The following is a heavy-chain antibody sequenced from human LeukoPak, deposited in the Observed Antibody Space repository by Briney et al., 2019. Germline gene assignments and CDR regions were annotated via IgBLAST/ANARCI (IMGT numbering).Heavy chain of an antibody. CDR3: ARVGGSGWYRDAFDI. CDR1: GYTFTSYD. CDR2: MNPNSGNT. D-gene: IGHD6-19*01. V-gene: IGHV1-8*03. Sequence: ASVKVSCKASGYTFTSYDVNWVRQATGQGLEWMGWMNPNSGNTGYAQKFQGRVTITRNTPISTAYMELSSLRSEDTAVYYCARVGGSGWYRDAFDIWGQGTMVTVSS. J-gene: IGHJ3*02.